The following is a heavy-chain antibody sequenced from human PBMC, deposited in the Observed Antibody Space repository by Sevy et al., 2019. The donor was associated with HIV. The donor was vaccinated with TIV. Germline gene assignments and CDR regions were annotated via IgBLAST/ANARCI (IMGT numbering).Heavy chain of an antibody. CDR2: ISGSGGST. CDR3: AKGKTGYCSGGSCYPNSYFDL. V-gene: IGHV3-23*01. Sequence: GGSLRLSCAASGFTFSSYAMSWVRQAPGKGLEWVSAISGSGGSTYYADSVKGRFTISRDNSKNTLYLQMNSLRAEDTAVYYCAKGKTGYCSGGSCYPNSYFDLWGRGTLVTVSS. D-gene: IGHD2-15*01. CDR1: GFTFSSYA. J-gene: IGHJ2*01.